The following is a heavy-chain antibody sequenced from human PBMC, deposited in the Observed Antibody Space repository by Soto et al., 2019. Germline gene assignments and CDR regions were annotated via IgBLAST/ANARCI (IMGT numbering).Heavy chain of an antibody. D-gene: IGHD2-8*01. Sequence: GGSLRLSCAASGFTFSSYTMHWVRQTPGKGLERVAVISYDGSDKYYADSVKGRFTISRDSAKNSLYLQMNSLRDEDTAVYFCARDPNGITDFDYWGQGTQVTVSS. CDR2: ISYDGSDK. CDR1: GFTFSSYT. V-gene: IGHV3-30*04. J-gene: IGHJ4*02. CDR3: ARDPNGITDFDY.